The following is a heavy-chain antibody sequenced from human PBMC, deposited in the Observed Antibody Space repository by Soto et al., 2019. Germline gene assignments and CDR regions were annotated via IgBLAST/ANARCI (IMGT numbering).Heavy chain of an antibody. CDR1: GFTFSSYG. D-gene: IGHD1-1*01. CDR2: IWFDGSNK. V-gene: IGHV3-33*01. J-gene: IGHJ6*02. Sequence: GGSLRLSCAASGFTFSSYGMHWVRQAPGKGLEWLAIIWFDGSNKYYADSVKGRFTISRDNSKNTLYLQMNSLRAEDTAVYYCARDMGLEGRPNSYFYYYGMDVWGQGTTVTVSS. CDR3: ARDMGLEGRPNSYFYYYGMDV.